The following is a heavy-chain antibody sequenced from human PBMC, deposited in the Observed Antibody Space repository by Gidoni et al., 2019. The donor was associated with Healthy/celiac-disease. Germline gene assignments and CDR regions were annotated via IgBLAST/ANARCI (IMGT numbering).Heavy chain of an antibody. V-gene: IGHV4-59*08. CDR1: GGSISSYY. CDR2: IYYSGST. D-gene: IGHD6-19*01. J-gene: IGHJ3*02. CDR3: ARSAEQWLVGSSGAFDI. Sequence: QVQLQESGPGLVKPSETLSLTCTVSGGSISSYYWSWIRQPPGKGLEWIGYIYYSGSTNYNPSLKSRVTISVDTSKNQFSLKLSSVTAADTAVYYCARSAEQWLVGSSGAFDIWGQGTIVTVSS.